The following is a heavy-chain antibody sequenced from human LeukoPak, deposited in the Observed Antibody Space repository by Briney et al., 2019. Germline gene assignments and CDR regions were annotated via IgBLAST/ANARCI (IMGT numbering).Heavy chain of an antibody. CDR3: ARGGGGYRYGNDAFDI. CDR2: INQDGTEK. CDR1: GFTFNIYW. V-gene: IGHV3-7*01. Sequence: GGSLRLSCAASGFTFNIYWMSWVRQAPGKGLEWVASINQDGTEKYYVDSVKGRFTISRDNARNSLYLQMNSLRAEDTAVYYCARGGGGYRYGNDAFDIWGQGTMVTVSS. D-gene: IGHD5-18*01. J-gene: IGHJ3*02.